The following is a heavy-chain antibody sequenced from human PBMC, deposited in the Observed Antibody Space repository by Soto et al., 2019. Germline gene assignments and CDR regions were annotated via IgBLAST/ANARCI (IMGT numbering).Heavy chain of an antibody. Sequence: GGSLRLSCAASGFTFSSYGMHWVRQAPGKGLEWVAVISYDGSNKYYADSVKGRFTISRDNSKNTLYLQMNSLRAEDTAVYYCAKDVLRFLEWLAFYGIDVWGQGTPVTVSS. CDR2: ISYDGSNK. J-gene: IGHJ6*01. CDR3: AKDVLRFLEWLAFYGIDV. V-gene: IGHV3-30*18. CDR1: GFTFSSYG. D-gene: IGHD3-3*01.